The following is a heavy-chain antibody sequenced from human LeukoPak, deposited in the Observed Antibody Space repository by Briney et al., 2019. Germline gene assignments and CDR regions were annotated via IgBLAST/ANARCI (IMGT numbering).Heavy chain of an antibody. J-gene: IGHJ4*02. CDR1: GYSISSGYY. D-gene: IGHD2-8*01. V-gene: IGHV4-38-2*02. CDR2: IYYSGST. Sequence: PSVTLSLTCTVSGYSISSGYYWGWIRQPPGKGLEWIGSIYYSGSTYYNPSLKSRVTISVDTSKNQFSLKLSSVTAADTAVYYCARDPGYCTNGLCDYWGQGTLVTVS. CDR3: ARDPGYCTNGLCDY.